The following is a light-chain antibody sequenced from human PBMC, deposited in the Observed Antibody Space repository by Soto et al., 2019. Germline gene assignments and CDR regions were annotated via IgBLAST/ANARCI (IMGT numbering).Light chain of an antibody. V-gene: IGLV2-23*01. Sequence: QAALAQPASVSGSPGQSITISCTGTSSDIGSYNLVSWYQQHPGKAPKLMIYEGTKRPSGVSNRFSGSKSGNTASLTISGLQAEDEGDYYCCSYAGSTTYVFGTGTKVTV. CDR3: CSYAGSTTYV. CDR2: EGT. J-gene: IGLJ1*01. CDR1: SSDIGSYNL.